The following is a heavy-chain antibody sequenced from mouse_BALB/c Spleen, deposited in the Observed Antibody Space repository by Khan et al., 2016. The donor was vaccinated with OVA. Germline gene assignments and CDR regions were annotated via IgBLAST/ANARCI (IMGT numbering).Heavy chain of an antibody. Sequence: QVQLQQSGAELARPGASVKMSCKASGYTFTSNTMHWVKQRPGPGLEWIGYINPSSGYTNYNQNFKDKATLTADKSSSTADMQLSSLTSEDSAVYYCARRTTVYTMDYWGQGTSVTVSS. CDR1: GYTFTSNT. CDR2: INPSSGYT. CDR3: ARRTTVYTMDY. V-gene: IGHV1-4*01. D-gene: IGHD1-1*01. J-gene: IGHJ4*01.